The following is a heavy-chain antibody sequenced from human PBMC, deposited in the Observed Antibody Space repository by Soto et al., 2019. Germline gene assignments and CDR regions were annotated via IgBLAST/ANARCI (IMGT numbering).Heavy chain of an antibody. V-gene: IGHV1-3*01. CDR2: INAGNGNT. J-gene: IGHJ6*02. D-gene: IGHD2-2*01. Sequence: ASVKVSCKASGYTFTSYAMHWVRQAPGQRLEWMGWINAGNGNTKYSQKFQGRVTITRDTSASTAYMELSSLRSEDTAVYYCARRYCSSTSCYGNYYGMDVWGQGTTVTVSS. CDR3: ARRYCSSTSCYGNYYGMDV. CDR1: GYTFTSYA.